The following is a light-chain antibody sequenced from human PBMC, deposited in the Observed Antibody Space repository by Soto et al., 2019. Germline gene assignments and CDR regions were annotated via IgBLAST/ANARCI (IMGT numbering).Light chain of an antibody. CDR2: DAS. CDR3: QQRSNWPPLT. V-gene: IGKV3-11*01. J-gene: IGKJ4*01. CDR1: QSVSSY. Sequence: EIVLTQSPATLSLSPGERATLSCRASQSVSSYLAWYQQKPGQAPRLLIYDASNRATGIPARFSGSGSATDVSLTISSLEPEDDAVYYCQQRSNWPPLTFGGGTKVESK.